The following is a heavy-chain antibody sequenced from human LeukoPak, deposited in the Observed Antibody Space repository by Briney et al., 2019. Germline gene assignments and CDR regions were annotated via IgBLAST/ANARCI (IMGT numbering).Heavy chain of an antibody. J-gene: IGHJ5*02. CDR1: GGSISSSSHY. CDR3: ARTYYYDSSGYYYSQPNWFDP. Sequence: SETLSLTCTVSGGSISSSSHYWGWIRQPPGKGLEWIGCIYYSGSTYYNPSLKSRVTTSVDTSKNQFSLKLSSVTAADTAVYYCARTYYYDSSGYYYSQPNWFDPWGQGTLVTVSS. V-gene: IGHV4-39*07. D-gene: IGHD3-22*01. CDR2: IYYSGST.